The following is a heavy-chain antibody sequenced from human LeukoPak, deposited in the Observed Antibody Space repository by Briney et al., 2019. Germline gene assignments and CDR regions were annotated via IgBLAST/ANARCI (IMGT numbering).Heavy chain of an antibody. V-gene: IGHV3-30*04. D-gene: IGHD2-2*01. CDR1: GFTFSSYA. CDR3: AREATITSWPGFRASWFDP. CDR2: ISYDGSNK. J-gene: IGHJ5*02. Sequence: PGGSLRLSCAASGFTFSSYAMHWVPQAPGRGLEWVAVISYDGSNKYYADSVKGRFTISRDNSKNTLYLQMNSLRAEDTAVYYCAREATITSWPGFRASWFDPWGQGTLVTVSS.